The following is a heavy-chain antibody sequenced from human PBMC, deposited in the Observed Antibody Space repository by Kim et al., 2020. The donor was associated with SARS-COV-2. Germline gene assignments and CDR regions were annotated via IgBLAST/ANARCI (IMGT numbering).Heavy chain of an antibody. J-gene: IGHJ6*02. CDR3: ASDTVLYGLDV. V-gene: IGHV3-74*03. CDR2: IKSEGTGI. D-gene: IGHD4-4*01. CDR1: GFTVTTYW. Sequence: GGSLRLSCADSGFTVTTYWMHWVCQAPGKGLEWVSRIKSEGTGITYADSVKGRFTISRDNANNTLYLQMDNLRDDDTAVYYCASDTVLYGLDVWGQGTMVTVSS.